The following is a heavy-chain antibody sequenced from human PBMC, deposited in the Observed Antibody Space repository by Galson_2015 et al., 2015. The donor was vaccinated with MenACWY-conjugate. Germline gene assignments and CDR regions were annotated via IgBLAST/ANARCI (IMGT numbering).Heavy chain of an antibody. J-gene: IGHJ5*02. CDR1: GYTFTRYA. D-gene: IGHD6-19*01. CDR3: ARTSAVTGSTINWFDP. V-gene: IGHV7-4-1*02. Sequence: SVKVSCKASGYTFTRYAMNWVRQAPGQGLEWMGWINTKTGNPTYAQGFTGRFVFSLDTSVSAAYLQISSLQAEDTAVYYCARTSAVTGSTINWFDPWGQGTLVTVSS. CDR2: INTKTGNP.